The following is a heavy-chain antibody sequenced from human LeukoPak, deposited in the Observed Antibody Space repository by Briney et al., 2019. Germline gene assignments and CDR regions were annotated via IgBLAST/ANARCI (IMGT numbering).Heavy chain of an antibody. CDR1: GFTFSSYA. V-gene: IGHV3-30*04. CDR2: ISYDGSNK. J-gene: IGHJ6*02. CDR3: ARDDYDFWSGSGGVPDYYYYGMDV. D-gene: IGHD3-3*01. Sequence: PGRSLRLSCAASGFTFSSYAMHWVRQAPGKGLEWVAVISYDGSNKYYAESVKGRFTISRDNSKNTLYLQMNSLRAEDRAVYYCARDDYDFWSGSGGVPDYYYYGMDVWGQGTTVTVSS.